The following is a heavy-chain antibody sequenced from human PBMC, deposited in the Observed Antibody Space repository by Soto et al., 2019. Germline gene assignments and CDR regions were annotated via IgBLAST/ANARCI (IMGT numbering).Heavy chain of an antibody. CDR1: GYTFTSYG. D-gene: IGHD3-22*01. CDR3: ARDSLDSSGYCLDY. V-gene: IGHV1-18*04. Sequence: QVQLVQSGAEVKKPGASVKVSCKASGYTFTSYGISWVRQAPGQGLEWMGWISAYNGNTNYAQKFQGGLTMTTDTSTSTAYMELRSLRSDDPAVYYCARDSLDSSGYCLDYWGQGTLVTVSS. CDR2: ISAYNGNT. J-gene: IGHJ4*02.